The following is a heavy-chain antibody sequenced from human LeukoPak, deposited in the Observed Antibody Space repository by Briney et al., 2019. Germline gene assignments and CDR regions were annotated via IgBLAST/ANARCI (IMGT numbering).Heavy chain of an antibody. D-gene: IGHD1-26*01. V-gene: IGHV3-21*01. CDR1: GFTFSRNN. J-gene: IGHJ4*02. Sequence: PGGSLRLSCAASGFTFSRNNMNWVRQAPGKGLEWVSSISTSSTYTYYADSVKGRFTISRDNAKNSLSLQMNSLRAEDTAVYYCARMSGSGSYFDYWGQGTLVTVSS. CDR2: ISTSSTYT. CDR3: ARMSGSGSYFDY.